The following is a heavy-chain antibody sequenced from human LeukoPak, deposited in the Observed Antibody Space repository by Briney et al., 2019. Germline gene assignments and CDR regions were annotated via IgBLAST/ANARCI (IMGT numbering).Heavy chain of an antibody. CDR3: AKVDYWSPENYLDS. J-gene: IGHJ4*02. D-gene: IGHD1-1*01. Sequence: PGGSLRLSCAASGFPFGSYAMTWVRQAPGKGLESVSVITDGADTYYADSVKGRFTISRDTSQNTVHLQMDNLRADDTAVYYCAKVDYWSPENYLDSWGQGTLVTVSS. CDR2: ITDGADT. V-gene: IGHV3-23*01. CDR1: GFPFGSYA.